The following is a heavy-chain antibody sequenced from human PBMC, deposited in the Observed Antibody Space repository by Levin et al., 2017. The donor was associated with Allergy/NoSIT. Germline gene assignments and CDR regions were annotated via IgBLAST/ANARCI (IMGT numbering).Heavy chain of an antibody. D-gene: IGHD3-3*01. CDR3: AKGSRADFWSGYFSPDPNDYYGMDV. Sequence: GGSLGLSCAASGFTFSSYAMSWVRQAPGKGLEWVSAISGSGGSTYYADSVKGRFTISRDNSKNTLYLQMNSLRAEDTAVYYCAKGSRADFWSGYFSPDPNDYYGMDVWGQGTTVTVSS. V-gene: IGHV3-23*01. CDR1: GFTFSSYA. CDR2: ISGSGGST. J-gene: IGHJ6*02.